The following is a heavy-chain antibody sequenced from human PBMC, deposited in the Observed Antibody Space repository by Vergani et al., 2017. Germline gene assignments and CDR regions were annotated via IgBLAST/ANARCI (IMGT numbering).Heavy chain of an antibody. J-gene: IGHJ4*02. Sequence: QVQLQESGPGLVKPSQTLSLTCTVSGGSISSGSYYWGWIRQPPGKGLEWIGSIYYSGSTYYNPSLKSRVTISVDTSKNQFSLKLSSVTAADTAVYYCARGRGGMIWPPELDYWGQGTLVTVSS. D-gene: IGHD3-16*01. V-gene: IGHV4-39*01. CDR2: IYYSGST. CDR1: GGSISSGSYY. CDR3: ARGRGGMIWPPELDY.